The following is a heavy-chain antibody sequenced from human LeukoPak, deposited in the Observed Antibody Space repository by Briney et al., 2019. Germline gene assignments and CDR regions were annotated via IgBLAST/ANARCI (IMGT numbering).Heavy chain of an antibody. V-gene: IGHV1-3*03. D-gene: IGHD2-21*01. J-gene: IGHJ6*03. CDR1: GYTFTNYA. CDR3: ARGRGTIGSNRDFYFYYYMDI. CDR2: INLVNGST. Sequence: GASVKVSCKASGYTFTNYAMHWVRLAPGQRLQWMGWINLVNGSTKYSQYFEGRVTITRDTSASTVYMELSSLRPDDMAVYYCARGRGTIGSNRDFYFYYYMDIWGNGTTVTVSS.